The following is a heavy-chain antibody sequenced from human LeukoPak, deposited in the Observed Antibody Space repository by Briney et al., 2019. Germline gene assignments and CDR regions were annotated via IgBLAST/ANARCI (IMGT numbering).Heavy chain of an antibody. J-gene: IGHJ4*02. CDR1: GYTFTGYY. CDR3: ARYLYSYGSMGY. D-gene: IGHD5-18*01. CDR2: INPNSGGT. V-gene: IGHV1-2*02. Sequence: ASVKVSCKASGYTFTGYYMHWVRQAPGQGLEWMGWINPNSGGTNYAQKFQGRVTMTRDTSISTAYMELSRLRSDDTAVYYCARYLYSYGSMGYWGQGTLVTVSS.